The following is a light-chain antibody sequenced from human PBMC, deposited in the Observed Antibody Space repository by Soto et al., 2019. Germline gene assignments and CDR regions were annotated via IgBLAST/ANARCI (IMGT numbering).Light chain of an antibody. CDR3: CSYVGSYTSYV. J-gene: IGLJ1*01. CDR2: DVT. Sequence: QSALTQPRSVSGAPGQSVTISCTGTSSDVGTYNFVSWYQQHPGKAPKFMIYDVTKRPPGVPDRFSGSKSGNTASLTISGLQAEDEADYYCCSYVGSYTSYVFGTGTKLTVL. V-gene: IGLV2-11*01. CDR1: SSDVGTYNF.